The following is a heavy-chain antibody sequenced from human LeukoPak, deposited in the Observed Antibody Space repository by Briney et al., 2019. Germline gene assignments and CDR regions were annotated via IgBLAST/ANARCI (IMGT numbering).Heavy chain of an antibody. Sequence: GRSLRLSCAASGFTFSSYAMHWVRRAPGKGLEWVSGVSDGGGRTFYAESVKGRFTVSRDNSKNTLYLRMNSLRAEDTAIYYCTKNQILDDSGSWYAFWGQGTLVTVSS. CDR1: GFTFSSYA. J-gene: IGHJ4*02. V-gene: IGHV3-23*01. CDR2: VSDGGGRT. D-gene: IGHD6-13*01. CDR3: TKNQILDDSGSWYAF.